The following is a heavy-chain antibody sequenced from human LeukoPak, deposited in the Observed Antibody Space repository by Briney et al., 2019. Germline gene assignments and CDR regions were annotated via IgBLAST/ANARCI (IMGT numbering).Heavy chain of an antibody. V-gene: IGHV3-53*01. CDR1: GFTVSSNY. D-gene: IGHD6-19*01. CDR2: IYSGGST. Sequence: GGSLRLSCAASGFTVSSNYMSWVRQAPGKGLKWVSLIYSGGSTYYADSVKGRFTICRDNSKNTLYLKMNSLRAEDTAVYYCARVGYTSGWYGNWGQGTLVTVSS. J-gene: IGHJ4*02. CDR3: ARVGYTSGWYGN.